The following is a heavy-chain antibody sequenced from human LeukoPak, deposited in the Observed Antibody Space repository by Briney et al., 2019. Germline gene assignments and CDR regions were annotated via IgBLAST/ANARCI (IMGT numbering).Heavy chain of an antibody. J-gene: IGHJ4*02. Sequence: GGSLRLSCAASGFTFSNYAMTWVRQAPGKGLEWVSAISGSGGSTYYADSVKGRFTISRDNSKNTLYLQMNSLRAEDTAVYYCANLADSPKYSSSWHPPHYFDYWGRGTLVTVSS. D-gene: IGHD6-13*01. V-gene: IGHV3-23*01. CDR1: GFTFSNYA. CDR2: ISGSGGST. CDR3: ANLADSPKYSSSWHPPHYFDY.